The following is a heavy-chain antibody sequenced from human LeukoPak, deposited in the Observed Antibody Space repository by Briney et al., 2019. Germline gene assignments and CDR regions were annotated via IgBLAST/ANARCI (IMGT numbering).Heavy chain of an antibody. Sequence: GGSLRLSCSASGFTFSSYAMHWVRQAPGKGRAYVSGISTNGDSTYYADSVKGRFTISRDNSRNTLYLQMSSLRAEDTAVYYCVKGSDYVWGSYRVFDYWGHGTQVTVSS. CDR3: VKGSDYVWGSYRVFDY. CDR1: GFTFSSYA. CDR2: ISTNGDST. V-gene: IGHV3-64D*06. D-gene: IGHD3-16*02. J-gene: IGHJ5*01.